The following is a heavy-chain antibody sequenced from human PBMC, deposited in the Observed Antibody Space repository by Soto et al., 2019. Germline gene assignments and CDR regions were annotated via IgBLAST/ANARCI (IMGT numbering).Heavy chain of an antibody. V-gene: IGHV3-30*18. Sequence: QVQLVESGGGVVQPGRSLRLSCAGSGFPFRSYGMHWVRQAPGKGLEWVAIISYDGHYEYYGDSVKGRFTISRDNSKTTLYLQMNDLRPEDSAVYFCAKDRGIAAAGTYGMDVWGQGTTVTVSS. D-gene: IGHD6-13*01. CDR2: ISYDGHYE. CDR1: GFPFRSYG. CDR3: AKDRGIAAAGTYGMDV. J-gene: IGHJ6*02.